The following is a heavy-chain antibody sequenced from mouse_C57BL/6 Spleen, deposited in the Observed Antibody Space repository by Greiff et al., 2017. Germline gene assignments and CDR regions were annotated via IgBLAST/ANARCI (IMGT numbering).Heavy chain of an antibody. CDR3: ARNYGNYEGYFDY. J-gene: IGHJ2*01. D-gene: IGHD2-1*01. Sequence: QVQLQQSGPGLVQPSQSLSITCTVSGFSLTSYGVHWVRQSPGKGLEWLGVIWSGGSTDYNAAFISRLSISKDNSKSHVFFKMNSLQADDTAIYYCARNYGNYEGYFDYWGQGTTLTVSS. CDR1: GFSLTSYG. CDR2: IWSGGST. V-gene: IGHV2-2*01.